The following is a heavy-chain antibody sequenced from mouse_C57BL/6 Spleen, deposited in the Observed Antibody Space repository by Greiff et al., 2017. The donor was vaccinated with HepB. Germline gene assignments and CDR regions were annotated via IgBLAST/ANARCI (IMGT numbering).Heavy chain of an antibody. D-gene: IGHD1-1*01. V-gene: IGHV1-53*01. CDR3: ARSPFITTVVANAMDY. J-gene: IGHJ4*01. CDR2: INPSNGGT. CDR1: GYTFTSYW. Sequence: QVQLQQPGTELVKPGASVKLSCKASGYTFTSYWIHWVKQRPGQGLEWIGNINPSNGGTNYNEKFKSKATLTVDKSSSTAYMQLSSLTSEDSAVYYCARSPFITTVVANAMDYWGQGTSVTVSS.